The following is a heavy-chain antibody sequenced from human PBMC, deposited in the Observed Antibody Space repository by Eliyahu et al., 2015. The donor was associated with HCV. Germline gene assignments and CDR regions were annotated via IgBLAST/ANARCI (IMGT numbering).Heavy chain of an antibody. CDR1: XFTFXSYS. CDR2: ISSSSSYI. V-gene: IGHV3-21*01. J-gene: IGHJ4*02. D-gene: IGHD2-15*01. CDR3: ARGFCSGGSCGDF. Sequence: EVQLVESGGGLVKPGGSLRLSCXAXXFTFXSYSMNWVRQAPGKGLEWVXSISSSSSYIYYADXVKGRFTISRDNAKNSLYLQMNSLRAEDTAVYYCARGFCSGGSCGDFWGQGTLVTVSS.